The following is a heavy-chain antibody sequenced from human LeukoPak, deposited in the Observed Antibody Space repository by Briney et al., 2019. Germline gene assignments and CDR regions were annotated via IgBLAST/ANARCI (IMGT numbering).Heavy chain of an antibody. J-gene: IGHJ4*02. CDR2: IYGSGNT. V-gene: IGHV4-59*01. CDR1: GASISSWY. Sequence: SETLSLTCTVSGASISSWYWSWIRQPPGKGLEWIGYIYGSGNTNYNPSLKGRVTMSIDTSKNQFSLKLTSVTAADTAVYYCARGQWFRAFWSRGTPVTVSS. CDR3: ARGQWFRAF. D-gene: IGHD3-10*01.